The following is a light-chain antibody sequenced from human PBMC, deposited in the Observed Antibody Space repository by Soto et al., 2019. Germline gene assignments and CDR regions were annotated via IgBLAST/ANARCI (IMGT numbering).Light chain of an antibody. V-gene: IGKV3-20*01. J-gene: IGKJ4*01. Sequence: EIVLTQSPGTQSLSPGERATLTCRASQRVSANYLAWYQHRPGQAPRLLIYEASSRATGIPDRFSGSGSGTDFTLTISRLEPEDFAMYYCQQYGSSPLTFGGGSKVDIK. CDR1: QRVSANY. CDR2: EAS. CDR3: QQYGSSPLT.